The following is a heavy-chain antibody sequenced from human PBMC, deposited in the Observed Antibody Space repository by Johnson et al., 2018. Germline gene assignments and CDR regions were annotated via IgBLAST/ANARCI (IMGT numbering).Heavy chain of an antibody. V-gene: IGHV3-11*01. J-gene: IGHJ4*02. Sequence: VQLLESGGELVQPGGSXRLSCAASGFTFSDYYMSWIRQAPGKGLEWISYISSSGSATYYAHSVKGRFTISRDTAKKSLFLDMKTMRAEARPGYHCARGDDCWSGYFHYWGQGTLVTVSS. CDR3: ARGDDCWSGYFHY. D-gene: IGHD3-3*01. CDR1: GFTFSDYY. CDR2: ISSSGSAT.